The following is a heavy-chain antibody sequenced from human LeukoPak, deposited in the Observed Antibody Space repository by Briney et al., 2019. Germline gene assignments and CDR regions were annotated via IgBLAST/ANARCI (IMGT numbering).Heavy chain of an antibody. J-gene: IGHJ3*02. Sequence: PGGSLRLSCAVSRFTFSGYAMSWVRQGPGKGLEWVSAISGSGGSTYYADSVKGRFTISRDNSKNTLSLQVNSLRAEDTALYYCAKERGDYGDFGRAFDIWGQGTMVTVSS. V-gene: IGHV3-23*01. CDR1: RFTFSGYA. CDR2: ISGSGGST. CDR3: AKERGDYGDFGRAFDI. D-gene: IGHD4-17*01.